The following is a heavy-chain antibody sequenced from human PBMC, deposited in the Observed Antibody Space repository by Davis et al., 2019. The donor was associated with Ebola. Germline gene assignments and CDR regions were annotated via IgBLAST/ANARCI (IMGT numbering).Heavy chain of an antibody. CDR2: ISAYNGNT. D-gene: IGHD2-2*01. Sequence: ASVQVSCKASCYTFISYGISWVRQAPGQGPEWMGWISAYNGNTNYAQKLQGRVTMTTDTSTSTAYMELRSLRSDDTAVYYCARDRYQNWFDPWGQGTLVTVSS. CDR3: ARDRYQNWFDP. J-gene: IGHJ5*02. V-gene: IGHV1-18*04. CDR1: CYTFISYG.